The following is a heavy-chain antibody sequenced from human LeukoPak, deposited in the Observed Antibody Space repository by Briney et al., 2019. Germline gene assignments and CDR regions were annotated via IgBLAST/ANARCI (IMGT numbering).Heavy chain of an antibody. Sequence: SETLSLTCTVSGGSISSSSYYWGWIRQPPGKGLEWIGSIYYSGSTYYNPSLKSRITISVDTSKNQFSLKLSSVTAADTAVYYCARIWWELPHYFDYWGQGTLVTVSS. CDR2: IYYSGST. CDR3: ARIWWELPHYFDY. J-gene: IGHJ4*02. D-gene: IGHD1-26*01. CDR1: GGSISSSSYY. V-gene: IGHV4-39*07.